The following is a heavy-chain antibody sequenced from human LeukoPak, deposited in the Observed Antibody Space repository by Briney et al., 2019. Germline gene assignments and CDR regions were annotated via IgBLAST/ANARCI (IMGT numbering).Heavy chain of an antibody. CDR2: ISYDGSNK. J-gene: IGHJ6*03. D-gene: IGHD3-3*01. V-gene: IGHV3-30*03. Sequence: QSGGSLRLSCAASGFTFSSYGMHWVRQAPGKGLEWVAVISYDGSNKYYADSVKGRFTISRDNSKNTLYLQMNSLRAEDTAVYLERSLKFYMDVWGKGTTVTVSS. CDR3: RSLKFYMDV. CDR1: GFTFSSYG.